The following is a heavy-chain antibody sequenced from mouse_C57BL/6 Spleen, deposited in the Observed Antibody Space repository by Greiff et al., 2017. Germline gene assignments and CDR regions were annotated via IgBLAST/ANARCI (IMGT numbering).Heavy chain of an antibody. Sequence: QVQLQQSGPELVKPGASVKISCKASGYAFSSSWMNWVKQRPGKGLEWIGRIYPGDGDTNYNGKFKGKATLTADKSSSTAYMQLSSLTSEDSAVYFCASGRGGYWGQGTTLTVSS. J-gene: IGHJ2*01. CDR3: ASGRGGY. CDR1: GYAFSSSW. CDR2: IYPGDGDT. V-gene: IGHV1-82*01.